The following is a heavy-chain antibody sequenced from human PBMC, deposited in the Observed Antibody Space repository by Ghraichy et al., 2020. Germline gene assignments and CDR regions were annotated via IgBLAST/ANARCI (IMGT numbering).Heavy chain of an antibody. CDR3: ARDYYDSSGYHTFDP. V-gene: IGHV4-31*11. D-gene: IGHD3-22*01. J-gene: IGHJ5*02. CDR2: IHSSGST. Sequence: SETLSLTCAVSDGSLSSGNYYCDWIRQLPGKGLEWIGYIHSSGSTFYNPSLKSRVTISVDTSKNQFSLKLNSVTAADTAVYYCARDYYDSSGYHTFDPWGQGTLVTVS. CDR1: DGSLSSGNYY.